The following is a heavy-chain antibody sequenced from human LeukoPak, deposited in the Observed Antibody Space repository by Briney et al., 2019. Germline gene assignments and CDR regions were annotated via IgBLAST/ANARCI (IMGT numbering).Heavy chain of an antibody. CDR2: IYTSGST. CDR3: ARHHYYDGSGYSEDGFDI. CDR1: GGSISSGSYY. J-gene: IGHJ3*02. D-gene: IGHD3-22*01. V-gene: IGHV4-61*02. Sequence: SETLSLTCTVSGGSISSGSYYWSWIRQPAGKGLEWIGRIYTSGSTNYNPSLKSRVTISVDTSKNQFSLKLSSVTAADTAVYYCARHHYYDGSGYSEDGFDIWGQGTMVTVSS.